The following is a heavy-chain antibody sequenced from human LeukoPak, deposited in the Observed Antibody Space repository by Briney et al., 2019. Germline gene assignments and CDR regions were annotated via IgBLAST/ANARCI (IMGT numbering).Heavy chain of an antibody. Sequence: GGSLRLSCAASGFTFSDYAMSWVRQAPGKGLEWVSAISDSGGNTYYADSVKGRFTISRDNSKNTLYLQTNSLRAEDTAVYYCASLLLFPFFDIWGQGTMVTVSS. CDR1: GFTFSDYA. CDR3: ASLLLFPFFDI. D-gene: IGHD3-10*01. CDR2: ISDSGGNT. J-gene: IGHJ3*02. V-gene: IGHV3-23*01.